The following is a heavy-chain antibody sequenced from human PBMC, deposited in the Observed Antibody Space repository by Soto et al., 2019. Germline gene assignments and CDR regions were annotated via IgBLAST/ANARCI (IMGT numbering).Heavy chain of an antibody. Sequence: SLRLSCAASGFTFSSYGMHWVRQAPGKGLEWVAVISYDGSNKYYADSVKGRFTISRDNSKNTLYLQMNSLRAEDTAVYYCAKDTITNYSYYYGMDVWGQGTTVTVS. CDR1: GFTFSSYG. V-gene: IGHV3-30*18. CDR3: AKDTITNYSYYYGMDV. CDR2: ISYDGSNK. D-gene: IGHD3-10*01. J-gene: IGHJ6*02.